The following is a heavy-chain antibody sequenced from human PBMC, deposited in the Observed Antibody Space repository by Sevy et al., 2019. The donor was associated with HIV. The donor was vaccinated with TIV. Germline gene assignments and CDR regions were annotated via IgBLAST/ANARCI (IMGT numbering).Heavy chain of an antibody. CDR2: INHTGST. J-gene: IGHJ6*02. D-gene: IGHD1-7*01. V-gene: IGHV4-34*01. Sequence: SETLSLTCAVYGGSFSGYYWNWIRQPPGKGLEWIGEINHTGSTNYNPSLKSRVTISVDTSKNQFSLKLSSVTAADTAVYYCARGDPELFYGMDVWGQGTTVTVSS. CDR3: ARGDPELFYGMDV. CDR1: GGSFSGYY.